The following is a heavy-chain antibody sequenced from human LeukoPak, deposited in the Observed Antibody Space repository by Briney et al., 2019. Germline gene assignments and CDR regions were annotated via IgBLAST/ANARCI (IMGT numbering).Heavy chain of an antibody. V-gene: IGHV3-48*03. D-gene: IGHD3-10*02. CDR2: ISSSGSTI. J-gene: IGHJ6*04. Sequence: GGSLRLSCVASGFTFSTFEMNWVRQAPGKGLEWVSYISSSGSTIYYADSVKGRFTISRDNAKNSLYLQMNSLRAEDTAVYYCAELGITMIGGVWGKGTTVTISS. CDR1: GFTFSTFE. CDR3: AELGITMIGGV.